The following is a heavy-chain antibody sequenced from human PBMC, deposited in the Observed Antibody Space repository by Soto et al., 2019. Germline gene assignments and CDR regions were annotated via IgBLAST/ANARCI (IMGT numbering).Heavy chain of an antibody. D-gene: IGHD3-16*01. Sequence: SETLSLTSIASEGTLNSFSWGWIRQPPGKGLEWIGYIYYSGSTNYNPSLKSRVTISVDTSKNQFSLKLSSVTAADTAVYYCARTWGSPNDYWGRGTLVTVS. J-gene: IGHJ4*02. CDR3: ARTWGSPNDY. CDR2: IYYSGST. V-gene: IGHV4-59*01. CDR1: EGTLNSFS.